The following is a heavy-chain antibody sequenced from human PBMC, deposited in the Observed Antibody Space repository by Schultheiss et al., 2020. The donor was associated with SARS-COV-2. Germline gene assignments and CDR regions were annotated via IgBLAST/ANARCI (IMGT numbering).Heavy chain of an antibody. CDR3: AKNPYCGGDCYLGYFDY. J-gene: IGHJ4*02. Sequence: GGSLRLSCAASGFTFSSYWMHWVRQAPGKGLEWVAVISYDGSNKYYADSVKGRFTISRDNSKNTLYLQMNSLRAEDTAVYYCAKNPYCGGDCYLGYFDYWGQGTLVTVSS. V-gene: IGHV3-30*18. CDR1: GFTFSSYW. CDR2: ISYDGSNK. D-gene: IGHD2-21*02.